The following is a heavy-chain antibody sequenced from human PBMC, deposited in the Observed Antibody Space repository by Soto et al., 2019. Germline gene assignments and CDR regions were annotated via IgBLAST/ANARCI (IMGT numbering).Heavy chain of an antibody. CDR3: ARGEQQYWFDP. CDR1: GGSFSGYY. V-gene: IGHV4-34*01. J-gene: IGHJ5*02. CDR2: INHSGST. Sequence: PSETLSLTCAVYGGSFSGYYWSWIRQPPGKGLEWIGEINHSGSTNYNPSLKSRVTISVDTSKNQFSLKLSSVTAADTAVYYCARGEQQYWFDPWGQGTLVTVSS. D-gene: IGHD6-13*01.